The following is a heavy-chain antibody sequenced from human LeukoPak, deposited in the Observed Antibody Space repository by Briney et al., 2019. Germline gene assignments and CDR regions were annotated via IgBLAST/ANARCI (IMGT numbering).Heavy chain of an antibody. J-gene: IGHJ5*02. CDR3: ARDFVLTESPYYDFWSGYYTGIGFDP. Sequence: GGSLRLSCAASGFTFSSYSMNWVRQAPGKGLEWVSSISSSSSYIYYAGSVKGRFTISRDNAKNSLYLQMNSLRAEDTAVYYCARDFVLTESPYYDFWSGYYTGIGFDPWGQGTLVTVSS. D-gene: IGHD3-3*01. CDR1: GFTFSSYS. V-gene: IGHV3-21*01. CDR2: ISSSSSYI.